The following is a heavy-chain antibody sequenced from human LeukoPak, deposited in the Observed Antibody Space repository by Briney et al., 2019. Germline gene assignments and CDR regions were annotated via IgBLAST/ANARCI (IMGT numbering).Heavy chain of an antibody. CDR1: GFTFSSYS. CDR3: ARKEYQWLVRGVVDY. V-gene: IGHV3-21*04. CDR2: ISGSSNYI. Sequence: GGSLRLSCAASGFTFSSYSMNWVRQAPGKGLEWVSSISGSSNYIYYADSVKGRFTISRDNAKNSLYLQMNSLRAEDTAVYYCARKEYQWLVRGVVDYWGQGTLVTVSS. D-gene: IGHD6-19*01. J-gene: IGHJ4*02.